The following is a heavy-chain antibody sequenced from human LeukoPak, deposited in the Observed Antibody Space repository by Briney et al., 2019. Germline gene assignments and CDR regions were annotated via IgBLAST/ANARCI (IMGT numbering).Heavy chain of an antibody. V-gene: IGHV1-2*02. Sequence: ASVKVSCKASGYTFTGYYMHWVRQAPGQGLEWMGWINPNSGSTNYAQKFQGRVTMTRDTSISTAYMELSRLRSDDTAVYYCARGVYGDSSFDYWGQGTLVTVSS. D-gene: IGHD4-17*01. J-gene: IGHJ4*02. CDR3: ARGVYGDSSFDY. CDR2: INPNSGST. CDR1: GYTFTGYY.